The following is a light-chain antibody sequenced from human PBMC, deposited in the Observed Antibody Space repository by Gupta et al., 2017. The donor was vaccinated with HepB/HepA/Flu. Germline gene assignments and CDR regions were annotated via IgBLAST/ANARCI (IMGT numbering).Light chain of an antibody. CDR2: EVS. V-gene: IGLV2-8*01. CDR3: TSYASRNNVV. J-gene: IGLJ2*01. CDR1: SSDVGGYNY. Sequence: QSAPSQPSVASGPPRQSVTISCTGTSSDVGGYNYVPWYQQHPDKDPKLRIEEVSKRPSGAPERFSDKKSATTAFLTASGHPAEEADDYYCTSYASRNNVVFGGGTKLTVL.